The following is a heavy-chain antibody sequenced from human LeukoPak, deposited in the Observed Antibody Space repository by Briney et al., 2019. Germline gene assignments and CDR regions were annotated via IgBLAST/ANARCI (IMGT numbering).Heavy chain of an antibody. CDR3: ARHKKSYSSRYNWFDP. CDR2: INHSGST. J-gene: IGHJ5*02. D-gene: IGHD6-19*01. V-gene: IGHV4-34*01. CDR1: GGSFSGYY. Sequence: SETLSLTCAVYGGSFSGYYWSWIRQPPGKGLESIGEINHSGSTNYNPSLKSRVTISVDTSKNQFSLKLSSVTAADTAVYYCARHKKSYSSRYNWFDPWGQGTLVTVSS.